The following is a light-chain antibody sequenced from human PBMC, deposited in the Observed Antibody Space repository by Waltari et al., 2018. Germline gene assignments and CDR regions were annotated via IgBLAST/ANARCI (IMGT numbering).Light chain of an antibody. V-gene: IGLV2-14*03. Sequence: QSALTQPASVSGSPGQSITISCTGTSSDVGGYNSVSWYQQHPGKAPKLIIFDVSNRPSGVSSRFSGSKSGNTASLTISGLQAQDEADYYCSSYRSSDTLELFGGGTSLTVL. CDR2: DVS. CDR1: SSDVGGYNS. CDR3: SSYRSSDTLEL. J-gene: IGLJ2*01.